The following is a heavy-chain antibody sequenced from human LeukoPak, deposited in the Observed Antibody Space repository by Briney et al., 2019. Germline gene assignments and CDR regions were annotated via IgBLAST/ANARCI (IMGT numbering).Heavy chain of an antibody. D-gene: IGHD4-17*01. Sequence: SETLSLTYAVYGGSFSGYYWSWIRQPPGKGLEWIGEINHSGSTNYNPSLKSRVTISVDTSKNQFSLKLSSVTAADTAVYYCARRTVTIWFDPWGQGTLVTVSS. CDR2: INHSGST. J-gene: IGHJ5*02. V-gene: IGHV4-34*01. CDR1: GGSFSGYY. CDR3: ARRTVTIWFDP.